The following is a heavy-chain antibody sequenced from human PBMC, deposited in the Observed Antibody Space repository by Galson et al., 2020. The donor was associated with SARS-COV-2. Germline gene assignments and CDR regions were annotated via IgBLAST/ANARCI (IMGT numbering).Heavy chain of an antibody. V-gene: IGHV4-31*03. J-gene: IGHJ6*02. D-gene: IGHD5-12*01. CDR2: IYYSGST. CDR3: ARDASGYELGYYGLDV. CDR1: GDSVSSGAFY. Sequence: ASETLSLTCTVSGDSVSSGAFYWNWIRQHPGRGLEWIGSIYYSGSTYYNPSLKSRVTMSLDTSKNQFSLKLSSVTAADTAVYYCARDASGYELGYYGLDVWGQGTTVTVS.